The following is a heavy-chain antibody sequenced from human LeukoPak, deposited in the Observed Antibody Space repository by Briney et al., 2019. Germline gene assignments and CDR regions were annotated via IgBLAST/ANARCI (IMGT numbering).Heavy chain of an antibody. Sequence: PSETLSLTCTVSGGSISSSSYYWGWIRQPPGKGLEWIGSIYYSGSTYYNPSLKSRVTISVVTSKNQFSLKLSSVTAADTAVYYCARQRAAAGPSPIDYWGQGTLVTVSS. J-gene: IGHJ4*02. CDR2: IYYSGST. V-gene: IGHV4-39*01. D-gene: IGHD6-13*01. CDR3: ARQRAAAGPSPIDY. CDR1: GGSISSSSYY.